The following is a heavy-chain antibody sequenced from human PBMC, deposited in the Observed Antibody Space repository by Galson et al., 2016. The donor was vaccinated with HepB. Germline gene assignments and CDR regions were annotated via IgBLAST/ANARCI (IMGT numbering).Heavy chain of an antibody. V-gene: IGHV1-69*01. CDR3: ARGTHYDFWSGTGQFDP. CDR2: IIPKFGTA. J-gene: IGHJ5*02. CDR1: GVTFSSHS. Sequence: SVKVSCKASGVTFSSHSINWLRQAPGQGLEWMGGIIPKFGTAKYAHKFQGRLTITADEYTTTAYMEMSSLRSEDTALYYCARGTHYDFWSGTGQFDPWGQGTLVTVSS. D-gene: IGHD3-3*01.